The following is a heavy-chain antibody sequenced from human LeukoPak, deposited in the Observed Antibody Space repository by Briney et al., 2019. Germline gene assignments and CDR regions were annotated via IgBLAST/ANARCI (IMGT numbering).Heavy chain of an antibody. CDR3: ARDTHPHIAVAGTLVY. CDR2: IKEDGSEK. CDR1: GFSFSHYW. J-gene: IGHJ4*02. D-gene: IGHD6-19*01. V-gene: IGHV3-7*01. Sequence: GGSLRLSCAASGFSFSHYWMSWVRQAPGKGLEWVATIKEDGSEKFYVDSVKGRFTISRDNAKNSLYLQMTSLRAEDTAVYYCARDTHPHIAVAGTLVYWGQGTLVTVSS.